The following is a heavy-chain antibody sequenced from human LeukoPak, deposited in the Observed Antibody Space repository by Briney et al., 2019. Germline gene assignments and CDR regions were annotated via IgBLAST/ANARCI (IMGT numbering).Heavy chain of an antibody. V-gene: IGHV1-18*01. Sequence: GASVKVSCKASGYTFTSYGISWVRQAPGQGLEWMGWISAYNGNTNYAQKLQGRVTMTTDTSTSTAYMELRSLRSDDTAVYYCAREESCASCYFNWFDPWGQGTLVTVSS. D-gene: IGHD2-15*01. CDR1: GYTFTSYG. CDR2: ISAYNGNT. CDR3: AREESCASCYFNWFDP. J-gene: IGHJ5*02.